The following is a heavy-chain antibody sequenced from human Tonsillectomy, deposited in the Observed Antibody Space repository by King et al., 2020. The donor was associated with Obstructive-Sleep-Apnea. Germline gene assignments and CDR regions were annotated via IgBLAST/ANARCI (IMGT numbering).Heavy chain of an antibody. Sequence: VQLVESGGGLVQPGGSLRLSCAASGFTFSSYAMNWVHQAPGKGLEWVSTIIISGGSTDYADSVKGRFTISRDNSKNTLYLQMNTLRAEDTAVYYCAKGISFTMVRGVMRSYYFDYWGQGTLVTVSS. V-gene: IGHV3-23*04. J-gene: IGHJ4*02. CDR1: GFTFSSYA. CDR2: IIISGGST. D-gene: IGHD3-10*01. CDR3: AKGISFTMVRGVMRSYYFDY.